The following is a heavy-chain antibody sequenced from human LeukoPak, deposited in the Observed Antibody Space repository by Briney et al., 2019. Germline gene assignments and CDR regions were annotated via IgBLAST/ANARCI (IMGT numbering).Heavy chain of an antibody. Sequence: GGSLRLSCAASGFTFSSYWMSWVRQAPGKGLEGVANIKQDGSEKYYVDSVKGRFTISRDNAKNSLYLQMNSLRAEDTAVYYCARDQVAAAPDYWGQGTLVTVSS. CDR1: GFTFSSYW. CDR2: IKQDGSEK. J-gene: IGHJ4*02. CDR3: ARDQVAAAPDY. V-gene: IGHV3-7*01. D-gene: IGHD6-13*01.